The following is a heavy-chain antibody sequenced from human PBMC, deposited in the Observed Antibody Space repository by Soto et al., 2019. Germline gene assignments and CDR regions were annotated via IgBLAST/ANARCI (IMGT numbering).Heavy chain of an antibody. Sequence: PSETLSFTCTVSGGSIGSYHWSWVRQPPGKGLEWIASVYYTGTTNYNPSLGSRVTISIDAPGNRFSMEITSVTAADTAIYYCARDTVLTGMFDFWGQGTLVTVSS. CDR1: GGSIGSYH. V-gene: IGHV4-59*01. CDR2: VYYTGTT. CDR3: ARDTVLTGMFDF. D-gene: IGHD4-17*01. J-gene: IGHJ4*02.